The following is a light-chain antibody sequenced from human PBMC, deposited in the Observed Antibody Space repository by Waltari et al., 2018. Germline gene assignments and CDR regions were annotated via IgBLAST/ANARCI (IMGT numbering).Light chain of an antibody. J-gene: IGLJ3*02. V-gene: IGLV4-69*01. Sequence: QLVLTQSPSASASLGASVKLTCTLSSGHSSNVLAWLQQRPEKGPRYLMKVNSDGSHRDGNELLDRLSGTTSGAPHCLTSSNLRSEDEADFFCQTGGHGTGVFGGETTRTV. CDR2: VNSDGSH. CDR3: QTGGHGTGV. CDR1: SGHSSNV.